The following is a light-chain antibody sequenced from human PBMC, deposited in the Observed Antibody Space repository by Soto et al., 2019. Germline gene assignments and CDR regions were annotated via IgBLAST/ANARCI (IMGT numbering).Light chain of an antibody. CDR3: SSYTSTSTPWV. Sequence: QSVLTQPASVSGSPGXSXXXXCSGTSSDVGAYKFVSWYRHHPGKAPQVMIYEVSNRPAGVSNRFSGSKSGNTASLTISGLQPEDEGDYYCSSYTSTSTPWVFGGGTKLTVL. J-gene: IGLJ3*02. V-gene: IGLV2-14*01. CDR2: EVS. CDR1: SSDVGAYKF.